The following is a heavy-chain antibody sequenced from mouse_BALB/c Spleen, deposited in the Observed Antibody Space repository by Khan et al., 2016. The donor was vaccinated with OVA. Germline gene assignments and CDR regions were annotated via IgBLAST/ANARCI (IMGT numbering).Heavy chain of an antibody. CDR1: GYSITSDYA. CDR3: ARVDGGDFDY. J-gene: IGHJ2*01. CDR2: ISYSGNP. Sequence: VQLKESGPGLVKPSQSLSLTCNVTGYSITSDYAWNWIRQFPGNKLEWMGFISYSGNPNYNQSLKSRISITRDTTKNQLFLQLNSVHIEDTATYYCARVDGGDFDYWGQGTTLTVSS. V-gene: IGHV3-2*02.